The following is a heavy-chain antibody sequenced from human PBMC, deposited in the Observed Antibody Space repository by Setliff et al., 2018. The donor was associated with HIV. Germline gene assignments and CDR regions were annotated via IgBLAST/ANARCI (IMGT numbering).Heavy chain of an antibody. D-gene: IGHD1-26*01. J-gene: IGHJ3*02. Sequence: EASVKVSCKASGGTFSSYAISWVRQAPGQGLEWMGGIIPFFATANYAQKFQGRVTITADESTSTAYMELSSLRSEDTAVYYCARDRASGSYFFGAFDIWGQGTMVTVSS. V-gene: IGHV1-69*13. CDR3: ARDRASGSYFFGAFDI. CDR2: IIPFFATA. CDR1: GGTFSSYA.